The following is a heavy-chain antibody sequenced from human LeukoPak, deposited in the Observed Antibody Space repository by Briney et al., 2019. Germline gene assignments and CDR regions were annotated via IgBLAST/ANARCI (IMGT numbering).Heavy chain of an antibody. J-gene: IGHJ5*02. CDR2: MNPNSGNT. D-gene: IGHD1-7*01. Sequence: GASVKVSCKASGYTFTSYDINWVRQATGQGLEWMGWMNPNSGNTGYAQKFQGRVTMTRNTSISTAYMELSSLRSEDTAVYYCAGAKVARIAGTTWFDPWGQGTLVTVSS. CDR1: GYTFTSYD. V-gene: IGHV1-8*01. CDR3: AGAKVARIAGTTWFDP.